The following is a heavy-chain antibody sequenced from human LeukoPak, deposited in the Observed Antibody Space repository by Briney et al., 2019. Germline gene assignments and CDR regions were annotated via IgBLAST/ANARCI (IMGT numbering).Heavy chain of an antibody. Sequence: ASVKVSCKASGGTFSSYAISWVRQAPGQGLEWMGRIIPILGIANYAQKFQGRVTITADKSTSTAYMELSSLRSEDTAVYYCARDYYGSGSYYSDFEPPHTGDYWGQGTLVTVSS. CDR2: IIPILGIA. D-gene: IGHD3-10*01. CDR1: GGTFSSYA. V-gene: IGHV1-69*04. J-gene: IGHJ4*02. CDR3: ARDYYGSGSYYSDFEPPHTGDY.